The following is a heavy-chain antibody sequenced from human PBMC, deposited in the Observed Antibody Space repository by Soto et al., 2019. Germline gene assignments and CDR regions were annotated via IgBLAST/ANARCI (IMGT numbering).Heavy chain of an antibody. Sequence: GGSLRLSCAASGFTFSDYALNWVRQAPGEGLEWVPYISSSSGITYFADTLKGRFTISRDNSKNTLYLQMNSLRAEDTAVYYCAKEGVLRYFDWLLPLDYWGQGTLVTVSS. CDR3: AKEGVLRYFDWLLPLDY. V-gene: IGHV3-23*01. D-gene: IGHD3-9*01. J-gene: IGHJ4*02. CDR2: ISSSSGIT. CDR1: GFTFSDYA.